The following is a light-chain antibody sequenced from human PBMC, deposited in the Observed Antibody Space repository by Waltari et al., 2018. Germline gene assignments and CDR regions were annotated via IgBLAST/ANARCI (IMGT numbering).Light chain of an antibody. CDR1: QSISNNY. CDR3: QQYGSSPRT. J-gene: IGKJ1*01. V-gene: IGKV3-20*01. Sequence: EIVLTQSPGTLSLSPGERATLSCRASQSISNNYVGWYQQHPGQAPRLLIYSASRRATGIPDRFSGSGSGTDFTLTITRLEPEDFAVYYCQQYGSSPRTFGQGTRVDVK. CDR2: SAS.